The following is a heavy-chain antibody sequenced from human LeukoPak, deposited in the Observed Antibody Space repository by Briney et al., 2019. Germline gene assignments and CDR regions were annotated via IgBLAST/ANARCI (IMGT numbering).Heavy chain of an antibody. V-gene: IGHV3-30*04. CDR3: AKDYRPHDFWSGLVDY. Sequence: GGSPRLSCAASGFTFSRYGMHWVRQAPGKGLEWVTAISYDGSNKYYADSVKGRFTISRDNSKNTLYLQMNSLRAEDTAVYYCAKDYRPHDFWSGLVDYWGQGTLVTVSS. J-gene: IGHJ4*02. CDR1: GFTFSRYG. D-gene: IGHD3-3*01. CDR2: ISYDGSNK.